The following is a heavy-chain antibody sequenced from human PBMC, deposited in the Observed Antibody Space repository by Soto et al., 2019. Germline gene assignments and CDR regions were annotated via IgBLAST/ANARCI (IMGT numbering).Heavy chain of an antibody. CDR3: AKDYSPLSSHPVNWFDP. Sequence: QVQLVESGGGVVHPGGPLRLSCAAAGFTFSSYGMHCVRQAPGKGLEWVAVISYDGSNKYYADSVKGRFTISRDNSKNTLYLQMNSLRAEDTAVYYCAKDYSPLSSHPVNWFDPWGQGTLVTVSS. J-gene: IGHJ5*02. CDR2: ISYDGSNK. CDR1: GFTFSSYG. V-gene: IGHV3-30*18. D-gene: IGHD2-21*01.